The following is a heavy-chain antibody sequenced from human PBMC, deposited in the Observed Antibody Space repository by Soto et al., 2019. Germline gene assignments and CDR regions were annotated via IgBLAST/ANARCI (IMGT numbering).Heavy chain of an antibody. V-gene: IGHV1-18*01. D-gene: IGHD3-3*01. CDR1: GYTFTSYG. CDR2: ISAYNGNT. CDR3: ARGVYYDFWSGYWNEVNWFDP. Sequence: GASVKVSCKASGYTFTSYGISWVRQAPGQGLEWMGWISAYNGNTNYAQKLQGRVTMTTDTSTSTAYMELRSLRSDDTAVYYCARGVYYDFWSGYWNEVNWFDPWGQGTLVTVSS. J-gene: IGHJ5*02.